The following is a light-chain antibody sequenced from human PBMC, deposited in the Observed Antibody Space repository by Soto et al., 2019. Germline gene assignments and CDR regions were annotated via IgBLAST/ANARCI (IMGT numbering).Light chain of an antibody. J-gene: IGKJ4*01. V-gene: IGKV3-20*01. CDR1: QTVRNNY. CDR3: QQFSSYPLT. CDR2: GAS. Sequence: EFGLTQSPGTLSLSPGERATLSCRASQTVRNNYLAWYQQKPGQAPRLLIYGASSRATGIPDRFSGGGSGTDFTITISRLEPEDFAVYYCQQFSSYPLTFGGGTKVEIK.